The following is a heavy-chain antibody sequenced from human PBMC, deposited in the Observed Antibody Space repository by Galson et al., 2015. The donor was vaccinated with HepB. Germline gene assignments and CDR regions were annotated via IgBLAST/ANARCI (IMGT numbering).Heavy chain of an antibody. D-gene: IGHD6-13*01. CDR1: GYTFTSYG. J-gene: IGHJ4*02. CDR2: ISAYNGNT. V-gene: IGHV1-18*04. Sequence: SVKVSCKASGYTFTSYGLSWVRQAPGQGLEWMGWISAYNGNTNYAQKLQGRVTMTTDTSTSTAYMELRSLRSDDTAVYYCARSIAAAGSDTGWDYWGQGTLVTVSS. CDR3: ARSIAAAGSDTGWDY.